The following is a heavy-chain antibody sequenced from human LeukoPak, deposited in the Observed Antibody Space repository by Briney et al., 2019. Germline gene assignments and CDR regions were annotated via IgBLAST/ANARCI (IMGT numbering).Heavy chain of an antibody. CDR1: GVSISSGNYY. J-gene: IGHJ4*02. V-gene: IGHV4-61*02. D-gene: IGHD3-9*01. Sequence: SQTLSLTCTASGVSISSGNYYWSWIRQPAGKGLEWIGRVYTSGSTKYNPSLKSRVTISVDTSKNQFSLKLSSVTAADTAVYYCARSASYYEILTGYYPNYFDHWGQGTLVTVSS. CDR3: ARSASYYEILTGYYPNYFDH. CDR2: VYTSGST.